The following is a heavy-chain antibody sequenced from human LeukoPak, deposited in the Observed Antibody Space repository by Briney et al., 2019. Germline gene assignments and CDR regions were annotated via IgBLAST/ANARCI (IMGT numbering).Heavy chain of an antibody. CDR1: GGSISSNY. V-gene: IGHV4-59*01. CDR2: IYYSGST. CDR3: ARVQAHYYYMDV. J-gene: IGHJ6*03. Sequence: PSETLSPTCTVSGGSISSNYWRWIRQPPGKGLEWIGYIYYSGSTNYNPSLKSRVTISVDTSKNQFSLKLSSVTAADPAVYYCARVQAHYYYMDVWGKGTTVTVSS.